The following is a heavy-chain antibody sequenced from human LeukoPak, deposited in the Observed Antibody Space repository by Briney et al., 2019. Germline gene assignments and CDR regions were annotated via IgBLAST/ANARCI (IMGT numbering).Heavy chain of an antibody. CDR2: IIPIFGTA. V-gene: IGHV1-69*13. CDR3: ERGTAYLEYSNSDY. CDR1: GGTFSSYA. J-gene: IGHJ4*02. Sequence: SVKLSCNASGGTFSSYAISWVRQAPGQGLEWKGGIIPIFGTANYAQKFQGRVTITADESTSTAYMELSSLRSEDTAVYYCERGTAYLEYSNSDYWGQGTLVTVPS. D-gene: IGHD6-6*01.